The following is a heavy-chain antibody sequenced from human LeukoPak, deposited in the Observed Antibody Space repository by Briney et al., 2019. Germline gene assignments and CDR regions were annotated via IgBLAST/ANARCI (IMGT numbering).Heavy chain of an antibody. V-gene: IGHV3-48*01. D-gene: IGHD2-21*02. CDR2: ISSGSSAI. CDR3: ARGRADYYFDY. Sequence: PGGSPRLSCAASGFTFSGYSMNWVRQAPGKGLEWVSYISSGSSAIYYADSVKGRFTISRDNAKNSLYLQMNSLRAKDTAVYYCARGRADYYFDYWGQGTLVTVSS. CDR1: GFTFSGYS. J-gene: IGHJ4*02.